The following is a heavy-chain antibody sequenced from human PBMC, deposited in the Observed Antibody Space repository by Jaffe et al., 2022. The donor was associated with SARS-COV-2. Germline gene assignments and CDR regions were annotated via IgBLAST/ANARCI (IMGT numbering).Heavy chain of an antibody. Sequence: EVQLVESGGGLVQPGRSLRLSCAASGFTFDDYAMHWVRQAPGKGLEWVSGISWNSGSIGYADSVKGRFTISRDNAKNSLYLQMNSLRAEDTALYYCAKGAMTYYYDSTPRDWGQGTLVTVSS. V-gene: IGHV3-9*01. J-gene: IGHJ4*02. D-gene: IGHD3-22*01. CDR2: ISWNSGSI. CDR1: GFTFDDYA. CDR3: AKGAMTYYYDSTPRD.